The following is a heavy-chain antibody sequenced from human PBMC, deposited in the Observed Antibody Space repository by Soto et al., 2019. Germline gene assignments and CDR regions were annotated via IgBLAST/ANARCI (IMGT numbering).Heavy chain of an antibody. J-gene: IGHJ4*02. V-gene: IGHV3-53*02. D-gene: IGHD3-3*01. Sequence: EVQLVETGGGLIQPGGSLRISCAASGFNVSSNYMSWVRQAPGKGLEWVSFIYSGGSTSYADSVKGRFTISRDNSKNTVYLHMNSLRAEDTAVYYCARSEHAIFGVVPFDYWGQGTLVTVSS. CDR2: IYSGGST. CDR3: ARSEHAIFGVVPFDY. CDR1: GFNVSSNY.